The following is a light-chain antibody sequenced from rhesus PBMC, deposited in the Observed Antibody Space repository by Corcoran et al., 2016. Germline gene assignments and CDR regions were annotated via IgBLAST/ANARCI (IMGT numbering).Light chain of an antibody. V-gene: IGKV2-78*01. J-gene: IGKJ3*01. CDR3: EQTLQTPFT. CDR2: EVS. CDR1: QSLLHSNGYTY. Sequence: DIVMTQTPLSLSVTPGEPASISCRSSQSLLHSNGYTYLHWYLQKPGQSPQLLIYEVSHQAFGVPDRFRGIGAGTDFTLKSSRVDAEDVGVYYCEQTLQTPFTFGPGTKLDIK.